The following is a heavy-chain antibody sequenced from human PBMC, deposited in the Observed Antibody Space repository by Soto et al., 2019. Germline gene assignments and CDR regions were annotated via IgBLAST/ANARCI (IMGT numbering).Heavy chain of an antibody. Sequence: ASVKVSCKASGYTFTSYGISWVRQAPGQGLEWMGWISAYNGNTNYAQKLQGRVTMTTDTSTSTAYMELRSLRSDDTAVYYCARDVLLWFGELLPLDYWGQGILVTVSS. CDR1: GYTFTSYG. CDR3: ARDVLLWFGELLPLDY. CDR2: ISAYNGNT. J-gene: IGHJ4*02. D-gene: IGHD3-10*01. V-gene: IGHV1-18*01.